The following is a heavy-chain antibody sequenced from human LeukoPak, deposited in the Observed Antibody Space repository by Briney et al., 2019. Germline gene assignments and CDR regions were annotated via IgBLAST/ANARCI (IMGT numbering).Heavy chain of an antibody. D-gene: IGHD3-9*01. CDR1: GGSFSGYY. CDR3: ARGHYDILTGYYPYVWKYYFDY. J-gene: IGHJ4*02. Sequence: SETLSLTCAVYGGSFSGYYWGWIRQPPGKGLEWIGEINHSGSTNYNPSLKSRVTISVDTSKNQFSLKLSSVTAADTAVYYCARGHYDILTGYYPYVWKYYFDYWGQGTLVTVSS. V-gene: IGHV4-34*01. CDR2: INHSGST.